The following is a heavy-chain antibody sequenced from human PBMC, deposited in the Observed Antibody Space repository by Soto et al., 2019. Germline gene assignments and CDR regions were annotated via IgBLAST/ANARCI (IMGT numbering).Heavy chain of an antibody. Sequence: WASVKVSCKASGYSFSSYYMHWVRQAPGQGLEWMGVINPSGDSITYAQKFQGRVTMTKDTSTSTLFMEVSSLRSEDTAVYFCARDWEFGYWGQGTLVTAPQ. J-gene: IGHJ4*02. CDR3: ARDWEFGY. CDR1: GYSFSSYY. CDR2: INPSGDSI. V-gene: IGHV1-46*01. D-gene: IGHD1-26*01.